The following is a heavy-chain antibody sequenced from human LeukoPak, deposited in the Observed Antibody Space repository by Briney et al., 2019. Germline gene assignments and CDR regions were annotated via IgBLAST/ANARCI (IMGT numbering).Heavy chain of an antibody. Sequence: PGGSLRLSCAASGFTFSSYSMNWVRQAPGKGLEWVSSISSSSSYIYYADSVKGRFTISRDNAKNSLYLQMNSLRAEDTAVYYCARDGDYYGSGSRNPFDYWGQGTLVTVSS. CDR2: ISSSSSYI. CDR3: ARDGDYYGSGSRNPFDY. J-gene: IGHJ4*02. D-gene: IGHD3-10*01. CDR1: GFTFSSYS. V-gene: IGHV3-21*01.